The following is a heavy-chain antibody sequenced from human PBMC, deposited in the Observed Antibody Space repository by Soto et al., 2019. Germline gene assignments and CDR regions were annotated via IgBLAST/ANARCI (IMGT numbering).Heavy chain of an antibody. V-gene: IGHV3-23*01. J-gene: IGHJ4*02. CDR3: AKVSLVATIADFWYFDY. D-gene: IGHD5-12*01. Sequence: EVQLLESGGGLVQPGGSLRLSCAASGFTFSSYAMSWVRQAPGKGLEWVSAISGSGGSTYYADSVKGRFTISRDNSKNTPYLQMKSLRAEDTAVYYCAKVSLVATIADFWYFDYWGQGTLVTVS. CDR1: GFTFSSYA. CDR2: ISGSGGST.